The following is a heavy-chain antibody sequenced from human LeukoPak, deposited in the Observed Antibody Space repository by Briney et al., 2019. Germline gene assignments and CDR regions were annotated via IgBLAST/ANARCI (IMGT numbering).Heavy chain of an antibody. Sequence: SGTLCLTCAVYGGSFSGYYWSWIRQPPGKGLEWIGEINYGVSTNYNPSLKSRVTISLDTAKNQFSLKLSSVTAAATAVYYCERVRKIHGPFDFGGQGTLVTVT. V-gene: IGHV4-34*01. J-gene: IGHJ4*02. CDR3: ERVRKIHGPFDF. D-gene: IGHD5-18*01. CDR2: INYGVST. CDR1: GGSFSGYY.